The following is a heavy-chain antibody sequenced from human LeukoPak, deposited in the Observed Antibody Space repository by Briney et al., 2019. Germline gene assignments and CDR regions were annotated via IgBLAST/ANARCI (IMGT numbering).Heavy chain of an antibody. CDR3: AGTQHWLSFDQ. V-gene: IGHV4-4*07. Sequence: SPSETLSLTCSLSGGSISSYYWAWIRQPAGKELEWIGRIYSSGSTNYNAALKSRVTISVDTSKNRFSLNLNSVTAADTAVYYCAGTQHWLSFDQWGQGTLVTVSS. J-gene: IGHJ4*02. CDR1: GGSISSYY. D-gene: IGHD6-19*01. CDR2: IYSSGST.